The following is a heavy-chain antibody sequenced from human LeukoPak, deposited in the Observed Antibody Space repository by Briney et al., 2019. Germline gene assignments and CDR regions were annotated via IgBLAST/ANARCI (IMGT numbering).Heavy chain of an antibody. D-gene: IGHD6-19*01. CDR1: GFTFSSYG. J-gene: IGHJ6*02. CDR2: IGYDGSNK. CDR3: ARDLFDSSGWYFGSYYYYYGMDV. V-gene: IGHV3-33*01. Sequence: GGSLRLSCAASGFTFSSYGMHWVRQAPGKGLEWVAVIGYDGSNKYYADSVKGRFTISRDNSKNTLYLQMNSLRAEDTAVYYCARDLFDSSGWYFGSYYYYYGMDVWGQGTTVTVSS.